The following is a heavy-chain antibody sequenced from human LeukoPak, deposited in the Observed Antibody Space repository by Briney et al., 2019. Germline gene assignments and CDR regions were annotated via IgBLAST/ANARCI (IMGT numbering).Heavy chain of an antibody. Sequence: GGSLRLSCAASGFIFSDYYMSWIRQAPGKGLEWVSYITSGNTIYYADSVKGRFTISRDNAKNSLYLQMNSLRAEDTAVYYCARERKEWLANWFDPWGQGTLVTVSS. V-gene: IGHV3-11*04. CDR1: GFIFSDYY. D-gene: IGHD6-19*01. CDR2: ITSGNTI. J-gene: IGHJ5*02. CDR3: ARERKEWLANWFDP.